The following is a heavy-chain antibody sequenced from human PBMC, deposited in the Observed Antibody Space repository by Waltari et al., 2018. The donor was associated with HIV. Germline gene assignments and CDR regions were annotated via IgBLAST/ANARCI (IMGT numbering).Heavy chain of an antibody. D-gene: IGHD2-15*01. J-gene: IGHJ4*02. V-gene: IGHV5-51*01. CDR1: GYSFTTYW. CDR2: INPGDSDT. Sequence: EVQLVQSGAELQKPGESLRISCEGYGYSFTTYWVASVRQVPGKGLEWMGIINPGDSDTRYSPSFRGHVTISADTSIDTAYLQWSSLQASDTAMYFCARYGQGDCSGGTCEYYIDYWGQGTLVIVSS. CDR3: ARYGQGDCSGGTCEYYIDY.